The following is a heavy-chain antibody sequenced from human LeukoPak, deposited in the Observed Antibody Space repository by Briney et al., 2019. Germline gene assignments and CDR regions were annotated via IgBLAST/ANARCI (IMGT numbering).Heavy chain of an antibody. CDR3: AKDYTYGGGFDY. CDR1: GGSISSYY. Sequence: SETLSLTCTVSGGSISSYYWSWIRQPPGKGLEWIGYIYNSGSTNYNPSLKSRVTISEDTSKNQFSLKLSSVAAADTAVYYCAKDYTYGGGFDYWGQGTLVTVSS. J-gene: IGHJ4*02. V-gene: IGHV4-59*01. D-gene: IGHD4-23*01. CDR2: IYNSGST.